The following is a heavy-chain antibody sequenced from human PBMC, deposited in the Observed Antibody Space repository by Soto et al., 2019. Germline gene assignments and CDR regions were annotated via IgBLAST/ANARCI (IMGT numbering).Heavy chain of an antibody. J-gene: IGHJ6*02. CDR1: GYTFTGYY. V-gene: IGHV1-2*04. D-gene: IGHD2-2*01. CDR3: AISPVEYHQTQGYYGMDV. CDR2: INPNSGGT. Sequence: ASVKVSCKASGYTFTGYYMHWVRQAPGQGLEWMGWINPNSGGTNYAQKFQGWVTMTRDTSISTAYMELSRLRSDDTAVYYCAISPVEYHQTQGYYGMDVWGQGTTVTVSS.